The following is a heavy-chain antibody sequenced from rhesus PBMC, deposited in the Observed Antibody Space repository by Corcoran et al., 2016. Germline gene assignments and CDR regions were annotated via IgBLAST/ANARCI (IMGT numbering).Heavy chain of an antibody. D-gene: IGHD2-15*01. CDR1: GGSISGGYD. Sequence: QVQLQESGPGLVKPSETLSLTCAVSGGSISGGYDWSWIRQPPGKGLEWIGYIYGSSGSTNYNTSLKNQVTISKDTSKNQFSLKLSSVTAADTAVYYCARLVLTAPLLDYWGQGVLVTVSS. CDR3: ARLVLTAPLLDY. J-gene: IGHJ4*01. CDR2: IYGSSGST. V-gene: IGHV4-76*01.